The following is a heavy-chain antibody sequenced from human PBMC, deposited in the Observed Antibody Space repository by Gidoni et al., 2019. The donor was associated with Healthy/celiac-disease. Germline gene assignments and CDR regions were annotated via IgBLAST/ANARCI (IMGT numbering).Heavy chain of an antibody. Sequence: EVQLLESGGGLVQPGGSLRRSCAASGFTFSSFAMSWVRQAPGKGLEWVSSIGGSGGSTYYADSVKGRFTISRDNSKNTLYLQMNRLRAADTAVYYCAKGGLYYPFDYWGQGTLVTVSS. J-gene: IGHJ4*02. CDR1: GFTFSSFA. V-gene: IGHV3-23*01. CDR3: AKGGLYYPFDY. CDR2: IGGSGGST. D-gene: IGHD1-26*01.